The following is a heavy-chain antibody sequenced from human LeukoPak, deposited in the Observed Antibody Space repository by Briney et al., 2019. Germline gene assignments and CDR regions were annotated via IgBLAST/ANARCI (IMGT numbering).Heavy chain of an antibody. CDR2: ISYDGSNK. J-gene: IGHJ4*02. D-gene: IGHD1-26*01. CDR3: AKDRGLLPLDY. CDR1: GFTFSSYA. Sequence: PGRSLRLSCAASGFTFSSYAMHWVRQAPGKGLEWVAVISYDGSNKYYADSVKGRFTISRDNSKNTLYLQMNSLRAEDTAVYYCAKDRGLLPLDYWGQGTLVTVSS. V-gene: IGHV3-30-3*01.